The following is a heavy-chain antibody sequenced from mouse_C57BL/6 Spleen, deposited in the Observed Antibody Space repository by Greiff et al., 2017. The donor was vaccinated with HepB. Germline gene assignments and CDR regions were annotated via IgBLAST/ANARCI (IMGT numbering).Heavy chain of an antibody. V-gene: IGHV5-15*01. D-gene: IGHD2-13*01. Sequence: EVMLVESGGGLVQPGGSLKLSCAASGFTFSDYGMAWVRQAPRKGPEWVAFISNLAYSIYYADTVTGRFTISRENAKNTLYLEMSSLRSEDTAMYYCARHDSGATYAMDYWGQGTSVTVSS. CDR2: ISNLAYSI. J-gene: IGHJ4*01. CDR1: GFTFSDYG. CDR3: ARHDSGATYAMDY.